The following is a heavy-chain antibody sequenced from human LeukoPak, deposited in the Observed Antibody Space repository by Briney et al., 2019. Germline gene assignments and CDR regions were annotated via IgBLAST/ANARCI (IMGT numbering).Heavy chain of an antibody. CDR1: GGSFSGYY. D-gene: IGHD2-15*01. CDR2: INHSGST. CDR3: ARGQGDCSGGSCYSDWFDP. V-gene: IGHV4-34*01. J-gene: IGHJ5*02. Sequence: SETLSLTCAVYGGSFSGYYWSWIRQPPGKRLEWIGEINHSGSTNYNPSLKSRVTISVDTSKNHFSLKLSSVTAADTAMYYCARGQGDCSGGSCYSDWFDPWGQGTLVTVSS.